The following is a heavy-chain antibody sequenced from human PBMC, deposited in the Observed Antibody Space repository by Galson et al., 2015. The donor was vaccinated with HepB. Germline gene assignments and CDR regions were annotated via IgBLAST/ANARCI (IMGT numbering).Heavy chain of an antibody. CDR3: ARGLWGYAEADY. CDR2: INPGASFT. J-gene: IGHJ4*02. V-gene: IGHV1-46*01. Sequence: SVKVSCKASGYTCTSYFIHWVRQAPGQGLEWMGIINPGASFTTYAQNFQDRVTLARNTTTTTVYMELRNLRSEDTAVYYCARGLWGYAEADYWGQGTLVTVSS. CDR1: GYTCTSYF. D-gene: IGHD5-12*01.